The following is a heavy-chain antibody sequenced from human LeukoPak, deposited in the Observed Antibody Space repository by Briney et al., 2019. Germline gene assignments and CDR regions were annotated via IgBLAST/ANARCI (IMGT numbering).Heavy chain of an antibody. CDR2: IVVGSGNT. V-gene: IGHV1-58*01. J-gene: IGHJ4*02. CDR3: AAYPRIAAAGTDY. CDR1: GFTFTSSA. Sequence: SVKVSCKASGFTFTSSAVQWVRQARGQRLEWIGWIVVGSGNTNYAQRFQERVTITRDMSTSTAYMELSSLRSEDTAVYYCAAYPRIAAAGTDYCGQGTLVSVSA. D-gene: IGHD6-13*01.